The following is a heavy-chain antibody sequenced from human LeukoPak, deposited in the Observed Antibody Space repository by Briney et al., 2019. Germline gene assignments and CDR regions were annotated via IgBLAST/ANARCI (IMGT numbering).Heavy chain of an antibody. V-gene: IGHV3-23*01. CDR1: GFTFSSYT. Sequence: GGSLRLSCAASGFTFSSYTMSWVRQAPGKGLEWVSAISGSGGSTYYADSVKGRFTISRDNAKNSLYLEMNSLRDEDTALYYCAKDRSLWFGELLQPADAFDICGQGTLVTVSS. CDR3: AKDRSLWFGELLQPADAFDI. CDR2: ISGSGGST. J-gene: IGHJ3*02. D-gene: IGHD3-10*01.